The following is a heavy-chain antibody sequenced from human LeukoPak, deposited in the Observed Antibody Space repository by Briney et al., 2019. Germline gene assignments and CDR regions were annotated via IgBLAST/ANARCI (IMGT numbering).Heavy chain of an antibody. Sequence: GGSLRLSCAASGFTFSSYSMNRVRQAPGKGLEWVSSISSSSSYIYYADSVKGRFTISRDNAKNSLYLQMNSLRAEDTAVYYCASSPAVAGTGRGQGTLVTVSS. CDR1: GFTFSSYS. CDR2: ISSSSSYI. V-gene: IGHV3-21*01. CDR3: ASSPAVAGTG. D-gene: IGHD6-19*01. J-gene: IGHJ4*02.